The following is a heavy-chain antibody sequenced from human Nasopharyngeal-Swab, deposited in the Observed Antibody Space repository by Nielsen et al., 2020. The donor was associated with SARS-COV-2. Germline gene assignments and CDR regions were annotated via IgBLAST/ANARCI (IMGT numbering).Heavy chain of an antibody. CDR3: ARVGVGYSGYDSVDY. V-gene: IGHV1-58*01. Sequence: WVRQAPGQRLEWIGWIVVGSGNTNYAQKFQGRVTMTRDTSTSTVYLELSSLRSDDTAVYYCARVGVGYSGYDSVDYWGQGTLVTVSS. J-gene: IGHJ4*02. CDR2: IVVGSGNT. D-gene: IGHD5-12*01.